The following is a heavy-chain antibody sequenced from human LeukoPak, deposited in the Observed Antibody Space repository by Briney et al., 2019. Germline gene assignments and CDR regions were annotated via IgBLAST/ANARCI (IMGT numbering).Heavy chain of an antibody. CDR2: IWYDGSNK. CDR1: GFTFSSYA. D-gene: IGHD1-26*01. J-gene: IGHJ3*02. CDR3: ARDITIVGGYDAFDI. V-gene: IGHV3-33*08. Sequence: GGSLRLSCTASGFTFSSYAMNWVRQAPGKGLGWVAVIWYDGSNKHYADSVKGRFTISRDNSKNTMYLQMNSLRAEDTAVYYCARDITIVGGYDAFDIWGQGTMVTVSS.